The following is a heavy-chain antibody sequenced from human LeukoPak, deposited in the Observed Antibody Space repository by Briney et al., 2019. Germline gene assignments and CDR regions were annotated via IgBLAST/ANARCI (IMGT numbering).Heavy chain of an antibody. CDR1: GFTFSSYA. CDR3: AKGITIFGVLYR. V-gene: IGHV3-23*01. Sequence: GGSLRLSCAASGFTFSSYAMSWVRQAPGKGLEWVSAISGSGGSTYYADSVKGRSTISRDNSKNTLYLQMNSLRAEDTAVYYCAKGITIFGVLYRWGQGTLVTVSS. J-gene: IGHJ4*02. CDR2: ISGSGGST. D-gene: IGHD3-3*01.